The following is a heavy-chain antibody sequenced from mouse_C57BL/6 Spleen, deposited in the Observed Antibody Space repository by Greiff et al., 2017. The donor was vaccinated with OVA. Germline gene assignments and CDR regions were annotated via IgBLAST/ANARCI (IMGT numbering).Heavy chain of an antibody. D-gene: IGHD1-1*01. CDR1: GYTFTGYW. CDR2: ILPGSGST. V-gene: IGHV1-9*01. J-gene: IGHJ4*01. Sequence: QVQLKESGAELMKPGASVKLSCKATGYTFTGYWIEWVKQRPGHGLEWIGEILPGSGSTNYNEKFKGKATFTADTSSNTAYMQLSSLTTEDSAIYYCARWEYYGSSYDYAMDYWGQGTSVTVSS. CDR3: ARWEYYGSSYDYAMDY.